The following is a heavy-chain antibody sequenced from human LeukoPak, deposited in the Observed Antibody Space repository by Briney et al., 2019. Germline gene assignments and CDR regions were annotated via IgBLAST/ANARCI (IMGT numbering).Heavy chain of an antibody. V-gene: IGHV3-7*01. CDR2: IKKDGSEK. D-gene: IGHD4-17*01. CDR3: ARLIMTPVN. CDR1: GFTFSTYW. Sequence: GGSLRLSCAASGFTFSTYWTSWVRQAPGKGLEWVGNIKKDGSEKYYVDPVKGRFTISRDNAKNSLYLQMNSLRAEDTAVYYCARLIMTPVNWGQGTLVTVSS. J-gene: IGHJ4*02.